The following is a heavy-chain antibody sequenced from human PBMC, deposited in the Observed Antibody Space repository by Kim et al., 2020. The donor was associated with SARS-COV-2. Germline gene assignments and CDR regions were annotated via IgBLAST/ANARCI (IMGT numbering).Heavy chain of an antibody. D-gene: IGHD2-8*02. V-gene: IGHV4-4*07. J-gene: IGHJ5*02. CDR1: GGSISSYY. CDR2: IYTSGST. Sequence: SETLSLTCTVSGGSISSYYWSWIRQPAGKGLEWIGRIYTSGSTNYNPSLKSRVTMSVDTSKNQFSLKLSSVTAADTAVYYCARDAYLEVWSSRRPGGWFDPWGQGTLVTVSS. CDR3: ARDAYLEVWSSRRPGGWFDP.